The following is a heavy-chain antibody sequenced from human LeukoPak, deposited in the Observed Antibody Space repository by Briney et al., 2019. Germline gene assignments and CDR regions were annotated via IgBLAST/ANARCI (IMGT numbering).Heavy chain of an antibody. CDR1: GFTFSSYE. J-gene: IGHJ4*02. V-gene: IGHV3-48*03. Sequence: PGGSLRLSCAASGFTFSSYEMNWVRQAPGKGLEWVSYISSSGSTIYYADSVKGRFTISRDNAKNPLYLQMNSLRAEDTAVYYCARVKLNGLLRYFDWLPYFDYWGQGTLVTVSS. D-gene: IGHD3-9*01. CDR2: ISSSGSTI. CDR3: ARVKLNGLLRYFDWLPYFDY.